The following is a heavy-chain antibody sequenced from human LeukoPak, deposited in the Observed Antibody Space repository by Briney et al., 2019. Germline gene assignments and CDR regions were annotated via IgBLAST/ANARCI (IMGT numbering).Heavy chain of an antibody. CDR2: ISYDGSNK. D-gene: IGHD4-17*01. J-gene: IGHJ4*02. CDR1: GFTFKSYA. CDR3: AREKPKGDYVMNY. V-gene: IGHV3-30*04. Sequence: PGVSLRLSCSASGFTFKSYAMHRVRQAPGKGLEWVAVISYDGSNKYYADSVKGRFTISRDNSKNTLYLQMNSLRAEDTAVYYCAREKPKGDYVMNYWGQGTLVTVSS.